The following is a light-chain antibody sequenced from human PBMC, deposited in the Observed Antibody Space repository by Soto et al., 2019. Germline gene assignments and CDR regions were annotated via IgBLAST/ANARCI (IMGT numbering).Light chain of an antibody. Sequence: QSVLTQPRSVSGSPGQSVTISCTGTSSDVGGYNYVSWYQQHPGKAPKVIIYEVNKRSSGVPDRFSGSKSGNTASLTVSGLQAEDEADYYCSSYAGSNSYVFGSGTKVTVL. J-gene: IGLJ1*01. CDR1: SSDVGGYNY. CDR2: EVN. CDR3: SSYAGSNSYV. V-gene: IGLV2-11*01.